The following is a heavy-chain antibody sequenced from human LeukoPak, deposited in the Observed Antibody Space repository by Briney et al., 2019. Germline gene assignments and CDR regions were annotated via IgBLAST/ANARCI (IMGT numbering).Heavy chain of an antibody. J-gene: IGHJ4*02. Sequence: GGSLRLSCAASGFTFSSYGMHWVRQAPGKGLEWVAFIRYDGSNKYYADSVKGRFTISRDNSKSTLYLQMNSLRAEDTALYYCAKDLDHDYDDYGLDYWGQGTLVTVSS. D-gene: IGHD4-17*01. CDR2: IRYDGSNK. CDR1: GFTFSSYG. V-gene: IGHV3-30*02. CDR3: AKDLDHDYDDYGLDY.